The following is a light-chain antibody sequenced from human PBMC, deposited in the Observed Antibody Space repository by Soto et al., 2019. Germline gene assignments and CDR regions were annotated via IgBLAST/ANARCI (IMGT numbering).Light chain of an antibody. Sequence: ESVLTQSPGTLSMSPGERATLSCRASQSVSSSYSAWYQQKPGQAPRLLIYGASRRATGIPDRFSGSGSGTDFTLTISRLEPEDFAVYYCQQYGSSPFTCGPGTTVDIK. J-gene: IGKJ3*01. CDR1: QSVSSSY. CDR2: GAS. CDR3: QQYGSSPFT. V-gene: IGKV3-20*01.